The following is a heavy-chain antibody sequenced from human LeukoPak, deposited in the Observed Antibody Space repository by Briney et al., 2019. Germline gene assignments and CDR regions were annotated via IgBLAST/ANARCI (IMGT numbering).Heavy chain of an antibody. CDR1: GFIFSNYY. D-gene: IGHD1-14*01. CDR3: ARRKEVQTTFDC. V-gene: IGHV3-7*01. Sequence: PGGSLRLSCAASGFIFSNYYMGWVRQAPGKGLEWVANIQEDGSATYYVDSVKGRFTISRDNAKNSLDLQMNSLRAGDTAVYFCARRKEVQTTFDCWGQGTLVTVSS. CDR2: IQEDGSAT. J-gene: IGHJ4*02.